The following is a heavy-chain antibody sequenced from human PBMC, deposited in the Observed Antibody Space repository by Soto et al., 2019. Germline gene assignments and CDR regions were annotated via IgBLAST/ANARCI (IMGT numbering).Heavy chain of an antibody. CDR1: GFTFSSYA. CDR3: ARIFGVANAPTIDY. Sequence: LRLSCAASGFTFSSYAMSWVRQAPGKGLEWVSAISGSGGSTYYADSVRGRFTISRDNSKNQFSLKLSSVTAADTAVYYCARIFGVANAPTIDYWGQGTLVTVSS. V-gene: IGHV3-23*01. J-gene: IGHJ4*02. D-gene: IGHD3-3*01. CDR2: ISGSGGST.